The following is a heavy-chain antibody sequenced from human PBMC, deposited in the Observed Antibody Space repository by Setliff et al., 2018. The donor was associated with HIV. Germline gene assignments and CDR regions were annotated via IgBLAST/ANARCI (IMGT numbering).Heavy chain of an antibody. CDR1: GGTFSSYA. V-gene: IGHV1-69*05. Sequence: GASVKVSCKASGGTFSSYAISWVRQAPGQGFEWMGGIIPIFGTANYAQKFQGRVTITTDESTSTAYMELGSLRSEDTAVYYCARALWAVAGTGYYYYYMDVWGKGTTVTVSS. CDR3: ARALWAVAGTGYYYYYMDV. J-gene: IGHJ6*03. CDR2: IIPIFGTA. D-gene: IGHD6-19*01.